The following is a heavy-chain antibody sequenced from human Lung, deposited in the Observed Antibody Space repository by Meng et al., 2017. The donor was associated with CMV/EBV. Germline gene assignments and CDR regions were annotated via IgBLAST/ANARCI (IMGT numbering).Heavy chain of an antibody. Sequence: QITLKESGPTLVKPTQTLTLTCTFSGFSLSTSEVGVGWIRQPQGKALEWLAVIYWDDDKRYSPSLKSRLTITKDTSKNQVVLTLTNMDPVDTATYYCALFTRSWFDPWGQGTLVTVSS. J-gene: IGHJ5*02. D-gene: IGHD2-2*01. V-gene: IGHV2-5*02. CDR3: ALFTRSWFDP. CDR2: IYWDDDK. CDR1: GFSLSTSEVG.